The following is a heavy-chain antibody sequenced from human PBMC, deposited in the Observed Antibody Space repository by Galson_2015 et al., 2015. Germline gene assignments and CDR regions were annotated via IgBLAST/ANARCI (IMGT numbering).Heavy chain of an antibody. CDR3: ARLPDISGWPFDY. J-gene: IGHJ4*02. V-gene: IGHV4-59*01. D-gene: IGHD6-19*01. CDR1: GDPMNDYY. Sequence: ETLSLTCTVSGDPMNDYYWTWIRQSPGKGLEWLGYIHYNGRTNYNPSLRSRVTLYGDTSRSQLSLKLTSVTAADTAVYYCARLPDISGWPFDYWSQGTLVTVSS. CDR2: IHYNGRT.